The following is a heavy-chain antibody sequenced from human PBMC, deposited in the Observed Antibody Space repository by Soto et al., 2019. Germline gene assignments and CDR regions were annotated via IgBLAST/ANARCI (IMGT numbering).Heavy chain of an antibody. CDR2: IDPSDSYT. D-gene: IGHD3-9*01. J-gene: IGHJ4*02. V-gene: IGHV5-10-1*01. Sequence: GESLKIYCKGSGYSFTSYWISWVRQMPGKGLEWMGRIDPSDSYTNYSPSFQGHVTISADKSISTAYLQWSSLKASDTAMYYCARHSRYFDWSLDYWGQGTLVTVSS. CDR3: ARHSRYFDWSLDY. CDR1: GYSFTSYW.